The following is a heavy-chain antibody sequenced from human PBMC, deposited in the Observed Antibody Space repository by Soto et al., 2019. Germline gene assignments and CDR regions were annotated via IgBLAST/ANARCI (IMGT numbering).Heavy chain of an antibody. D-gene: IGHD3-10*01. V-gene: IGHV3-23*01. CDR2: LNGSGGST. Sequence: PGGSLRLSCAASGFTFSNYAMTWVRQAPGKGLEWVSGLNGSGGSTSSADSVKGRFAISRDNSKNTLYLQMNSLRDGDTAVYCARGFSAGKGSPPDYWGQGTLVTVSS. CDR1: GFTFSNYA. J-gene: IGHJ4*02. CDR3: ARGFSAGKGSPPDY.